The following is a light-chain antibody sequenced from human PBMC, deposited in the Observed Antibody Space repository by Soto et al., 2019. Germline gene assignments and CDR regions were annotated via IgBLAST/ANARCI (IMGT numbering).Light chain of an antibody. CDR1: QSIGTS. CDR2: DAS. J-gene: IGKJ4*01. V-gene: IGKV3-11*01. Sequence: EIVLTQSPATLSVSPGERVTLSCRASQSIGTSLAWYQQKPGQPPRLLIYDASIWATGIPARFSGSGSGTDFTLTISSLEPEDFAVYFCQQRSVLPRFGGGTKVEIK. CDR3: QQRSVLPR.